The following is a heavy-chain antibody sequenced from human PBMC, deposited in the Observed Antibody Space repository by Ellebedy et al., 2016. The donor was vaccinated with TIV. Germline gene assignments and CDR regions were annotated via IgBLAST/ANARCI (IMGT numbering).Heavy chain of an antibody. D-gene: IGHD3-3*01. CDR1: GGSFSGYY. Sequence: SETLSLTXAVYGGSFSGYYWSWIRQPPGKGLEWIGEINHSGSTNYNPSLKSRVTISVDTSKNQFSLKLSSVTAADTAVYYCARARKPPRFLEWLKYYYYMDVWGKGTTVTVSS. CDR2: INHSGST. J-gene: IGHJ6*03. V-gene: IGHV4-34*01. CDR3: ARARKPPRFLEWLKYYYYMDV.